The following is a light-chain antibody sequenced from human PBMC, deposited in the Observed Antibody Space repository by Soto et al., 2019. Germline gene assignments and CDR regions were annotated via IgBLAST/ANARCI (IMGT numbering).Light chain of an antibody. V-gene: IGKV1-5*03. CDR2: KAS. CDR1: QSISSW. J-gene: IGKJ1*01. Sequence: DIQMPQSPSTLSASVGDRVTITCRASQSISSWLAWYQHKPGKAPKLLIYKASSLESGVPSRFSGSGSGTEFTLTISSLQPDDFATYYCQQYNSYSWTFGQGTKVEIK. CDR3: QQYNSYSWT.